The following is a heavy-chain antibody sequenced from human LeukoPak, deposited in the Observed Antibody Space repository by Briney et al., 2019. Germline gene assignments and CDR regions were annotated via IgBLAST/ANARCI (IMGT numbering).Heavy chain of an antibody. CDR1: GDSISSSSYY. Sequence: SETLSLTCTVSGDSISSSSYYWDWIRQPPAKGPEWIGSIYYRGNTYYNPSLKSRVTISVDTSKNHFSLRLSSVTAADTAVYYCARIADDLWSGYYRTIDYWGQGTLVTVSS. D-gene: IGHD3-3*01. J-gene: IGHJ4*02. CDR3: ARIADDLWSGYYRTIDY. CDR2: IYYRGNT. V-gene: IGHV4-39*07.